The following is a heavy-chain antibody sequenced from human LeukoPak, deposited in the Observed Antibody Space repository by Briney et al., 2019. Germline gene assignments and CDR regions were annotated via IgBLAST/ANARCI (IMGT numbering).Heavy chain of an antibody. J-gene: IGHJ4*02. V-gene: IGHV1-18*01. CDR2: ISAYNGNT. CDR1: GYTFTSYG. CDR3: ARMYYDFWSGYQGLYYFDY. Sequence: ASVKVSCKASGYTFTSYGISWVRQAPGQGLEWMGWISAYNGNTNYAQKLQGRVTMTTDTSTSTAYMELRSLRSGDTAVYYCARMYYDFWSGYQGLYYFDYWGQGTLVTVSS. D-gene: IGHD3-3*01.